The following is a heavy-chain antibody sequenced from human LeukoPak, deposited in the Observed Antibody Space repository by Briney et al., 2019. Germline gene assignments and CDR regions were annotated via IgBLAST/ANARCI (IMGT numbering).Heavy chain of an antibody. V-gene: IGHV3-74*01. CDR2: SNEDGSTT. Sequence: PGGSLSLSWAASGFTFSSNWLHWVRQAPGKGRVWVSRSNEDGSTTNYADSVKGRFTISRDNAKNTLYLQMNSLTAEDTAVYYCIRDLGGRSGHWGQGTLVTVSS. D-gene: IGHD1-26*01. J-gene: IGHJ4*02. CDR1: GFTFSSNW. CDR3: IRDLGGRSGH.